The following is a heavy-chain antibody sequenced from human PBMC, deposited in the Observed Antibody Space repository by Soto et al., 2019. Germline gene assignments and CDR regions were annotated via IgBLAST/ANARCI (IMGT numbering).Heavy chain of an antibody. D-gene: IGHD2-2*01. CDR3: ARERCSSRSCPLIDY. V-gene: IGHV3-7*01. CDR2: IKQDGSEK. CDR1: GFTFSSYW. J-gene: IGHJ4*02. Sequence: GGSLRLSCAASGFTFSSYWMSWVRQAPGKGLEWVANIKQDGSEKYYVDSVKGRFTISRDNAKNSLYLQMNSLRAEDTAVYYCARERCSSRSCPLIDYWGQGTLVTVAS.